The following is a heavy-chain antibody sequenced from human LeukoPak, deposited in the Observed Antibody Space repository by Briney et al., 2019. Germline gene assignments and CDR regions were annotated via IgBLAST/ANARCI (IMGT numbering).Heavy chain of an antibody. CDR1: GYSISSGYY. CDR3: ARKVELSDAFDI. CDR2: IYHSGST. J-gene: IGHJ3*02. V-gene: IGHV4-38-2*01. Sequence: PSETLSLTCAVSGYSISSGYYWGWIRQPPGKGLEWIGSIYHSGSTYYNPSLKSRVTISVDTSKNQFSLKLSSVTAADTAVYYCARKVELSDAFDIWGQGTMVTVSS. D-gene: IGHD1-26*01.